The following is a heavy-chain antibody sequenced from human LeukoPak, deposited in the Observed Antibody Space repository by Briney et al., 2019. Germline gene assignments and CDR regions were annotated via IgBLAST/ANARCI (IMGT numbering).Heavy chain of an antibody. J-gene: IGHJ4*02. CDR1: GFTFSDYF. CDR3: ATSQSSVAGIIGD. V-gene: IGHV3-11*04. Sequence: GGSLRLPRAASGFTFSDYFKNWIRQAPGEGLDWVWYISGIGMNKYYADSVKGRFTISRDNAKNSLYLQMNSLRVEDTAVYYCATSQSSVAGIIGDWGQGTLVTVSS. D-gene: IGHD6-19*01. CDR2: ISGIGMNK.